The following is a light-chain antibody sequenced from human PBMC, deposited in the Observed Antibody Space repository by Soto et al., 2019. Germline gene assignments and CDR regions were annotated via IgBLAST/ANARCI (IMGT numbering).Light chain of an antibody. J-gene: IGKJ4*01. CDR2: DAS. V-gene: IGKV3-11*01. CDR3: QYRVIWHQRAT. CDR1: QSINNY. Sequence: EIVLTQSPVTLSLSPVERATLSCRASQSINNYLAWYQQKPGQPPRLIIYDASNRATAIPVRFSGSGSRTDFTLTTSSLETEESAVYCCQYRVIWHQRATFGGGTNEEIK.